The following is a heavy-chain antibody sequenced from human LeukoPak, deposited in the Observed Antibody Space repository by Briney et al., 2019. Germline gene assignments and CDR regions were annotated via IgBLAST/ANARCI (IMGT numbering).Heavy chain of an antibody. CDR2: IIPIFGTA. D-gene: IGHD3-10*01. V-gene: IGHV1-69*01. J-gene: IGHJ4*02. Sequence: SVKVSCKASGGTFSSYAISWVRQAPGQGPEWMGGIIPIFGTANYAQKFQGGVTITADESTSTAYMELSSLRSEDTAVYYCASRSSYGSGTLYYFDYWGQGTLVTVSS. CDR1: GGTFSSYA. CDR3: ASRSSYGSGTLYYFDY.